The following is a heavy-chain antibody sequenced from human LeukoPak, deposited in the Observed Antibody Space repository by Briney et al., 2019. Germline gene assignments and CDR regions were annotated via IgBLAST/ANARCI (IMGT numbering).Heavy chain of an antibody. D-gene: IGHD2-2*01. CDR3: ARQYCSSTSCFYAFDI. Sequence: GGSLRLSCAASGFTFSSYWMSWVRQAPGKGLEWVANIKQDGSEKYYVDSVKGRFTISRDNAKNSLYLQMNSQRAEDTAVYYCARQYCSSTSCFYAFDIWGQGTMVTVSS. CDR2: IKQDGSEK. V-gene: IGHV3-7*03. J-gene: IGHJ3*02. CDR1: GFTFSSYW.